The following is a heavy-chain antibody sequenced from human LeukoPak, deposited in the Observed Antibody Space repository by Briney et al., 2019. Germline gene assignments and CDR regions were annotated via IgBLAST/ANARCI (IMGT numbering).Heavy chain of an antibody. CDR3: AKDILNVVVVPAAITDGMDV. J-gene: IGHJ6*02. CDR1: GFTFDDYT. CDR2: ISWDGGGT. Sequence: GGSLRLSCAASGFTFDDYTMHWVRQAPGKGLEWVSLISWDGGGTYYADSVKGRFTISRDNSKNSLYLQMNSLRTEDTALYYCAKDILNVVVVPAAITDGMDVWGQGTTVTVSS. D-gene: IGHD2-2*01. V-gene: IGHV3-43*01.